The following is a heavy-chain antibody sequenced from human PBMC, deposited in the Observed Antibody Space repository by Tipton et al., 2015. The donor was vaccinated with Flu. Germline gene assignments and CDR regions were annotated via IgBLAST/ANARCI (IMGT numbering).Heavy chain of an antibody. CDR1: GFTFGDYA. V-gene: IGHV3-49*04. CDR2: IRSKAYGGTT. Sequence: SLRLSCTASGFTFGDYAMSWVRQAPGKGLEWVGFIRSKAYGGTTEYAASVKGRFTISRDDSKSIAYLQMNGLKTEDTAVYYCTRDSSWYSAFDYWGQGTLVTVSS. J-gene: IGHJ4*02. D-gene: IGHD6-13*01. CDR3: TRDSSWYSAFDY.